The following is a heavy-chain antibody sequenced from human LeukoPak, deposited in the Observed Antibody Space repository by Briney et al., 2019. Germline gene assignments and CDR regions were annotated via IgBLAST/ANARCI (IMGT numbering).Heavy chain of an antibody. D-gene: IGHD3-3*01. V-gene: IGHV4-61*02. CDR1: GGSISSGSYY. CDR3: ARGLRFLEWLFDY. CDR2: IYTSGST. J-gene: IGHJ4*02. Sequence: SQTLSLTCTVSGGSISSGSYYWSWIRQPAGKGLEWIGRIYTSGSTNYNPSLKSRVTISVDTSKNQFSLKLSSVTAADTAVYYCARGLRFLEWLFDYWRQGTLVTVYS.